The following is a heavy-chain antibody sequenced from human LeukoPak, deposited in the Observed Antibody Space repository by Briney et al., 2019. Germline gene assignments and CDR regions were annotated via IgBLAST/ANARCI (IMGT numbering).Heavy chain of an antibody. J-gene: IGHJ6*02. V-gene: IGHV1-2*04. Sequence: ASVKVSCKASGYTFTGYYMHWVRQAPGQGLEWMGWINPNSGGTNYAQKFQGWVTMTRDTSIGTAYMELSRLRSDDTALYYCARAEDYGMDVWGQGTTVTVSS. CDR1: GYTFTGYY. CDR2: INPNSGGT. CDR3: ARAEDYGMDV.